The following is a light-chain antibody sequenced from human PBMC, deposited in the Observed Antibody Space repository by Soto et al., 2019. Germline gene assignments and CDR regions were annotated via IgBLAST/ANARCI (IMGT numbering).Light chain of an antibody. J-gene: IGKJ1*01. CDR1: QSVSSN. CDR3: QQYGSSPWT. Sequence: IGIAHTPASLSVSQGERATLSCRASQSVSSNLAWYQQKPGQAPRLLIYGASSRATGIPDRFSGSGSGTDFTLTISRLEPEDFAVYYCQQYGSSPWTFGQ. V-gene: IGKV3-20*01. CDR2: GAS.